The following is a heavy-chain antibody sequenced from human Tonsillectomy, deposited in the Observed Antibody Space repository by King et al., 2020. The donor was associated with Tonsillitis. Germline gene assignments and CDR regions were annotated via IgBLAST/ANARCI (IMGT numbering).Heavy chain of an antibody. CDR3: ARDVEWFPGGWGQYYHYYMDV. Sequence: VQLVESGGGLVTPGGSLRLSCAPSGFTFSSYSMNWVRQAPGKGLEWVSSISSRGSYIYYADSVKGRFTISRDNAKNSLYLQMNSLRAEDTAVYYCARDVEWFPGGWGQYYHYYMDVWGKGTTVTVSS. D-gene: IGHD3-3*01. CDR1: GFTFSSYS. J-gene: IGHJ6*03. CDR2: ISSRGSYI. V-gene: IGHV3-21*01.